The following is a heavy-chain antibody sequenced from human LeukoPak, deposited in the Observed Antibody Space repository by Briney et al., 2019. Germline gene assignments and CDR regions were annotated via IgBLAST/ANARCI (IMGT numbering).Heavy chain of an antibody. V-gene: IGHV3-23*01. CDR1: QFNFNKFG. CDR2: ISGNGGST. D-gene: IGHD6-19*01. J-gene: IGHJ6*02. Sequence: GGSLRLSCATSQFNFNKFGMTWVRQAPGKGLEWVSSISGNGGSTQYADSVQGRFAISRDNAKNSLYLQMNSLRAEDTAVYYCARDRDSGWGFYYYYGMDVWGQGTTVTVSS. CDR3: ARDRDSGWGFYYYYGMDV.